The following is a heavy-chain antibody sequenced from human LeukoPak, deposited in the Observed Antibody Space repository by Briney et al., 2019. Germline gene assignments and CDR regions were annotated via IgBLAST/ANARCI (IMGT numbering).Heavy chain of an antibody. V-gene: IGHV3-53*01. Sequence: PGGSLRLSCAASGFTVSSNYMSWVRQAPGKGLEWVSVIYSGGSTYYADSVKGRFTISRDNSKNTLYPQMNSLRAEDTAVYYCARDLGYCSGGSCWGQGTLVTVSS. J-gene: IGHJ4*02. CDR2: IYSGGST. D-gene: IGHD2-15*01. CDR1: GFTVSSNY. CDR3: ARDLGYCSGGSC.